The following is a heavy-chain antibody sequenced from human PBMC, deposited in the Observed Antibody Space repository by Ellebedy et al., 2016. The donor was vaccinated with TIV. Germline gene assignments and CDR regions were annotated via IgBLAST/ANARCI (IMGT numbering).Heavy chain of an antibody. CDR2: IKQDGSAK. CDR1: GFTFSSYW. D-gene: IGHD4-23*01. Sequence: GESLKISXAASGFTFSSYWMQWVRQAPGKGLEWVANIKQDGSAKYYVDSVKGRFTISRDNAKNSVYLQMNNLRAEDTAVYYCARVAARAYYGGSDAFDIWGQGTMVTVSS. V-gene: IGHV3-7*01. J-gene: IGHJ3*02. CDR3: ARVAARAYYGGSDAFDI.